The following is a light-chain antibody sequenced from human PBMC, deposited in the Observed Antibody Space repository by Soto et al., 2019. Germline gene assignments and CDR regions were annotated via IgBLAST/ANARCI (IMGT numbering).Light chain of an antibody. CDR3: SSYTSSNTLV. Sequence: QSALTQPASVSGSPGQSITISCTGTSSDVGGYNYVSWYQQHPGKAPKLMIYDVTNRPSGVSNRFSGSKSGNTASLTISGLQAEDEADYYCSSYTSSNTLVVGGGTKLTVL. V-gene: IGLV2-14*01. J-gene: IGLJ2*01. CDR2: DVT. CDR1: SSDVGGYNY.